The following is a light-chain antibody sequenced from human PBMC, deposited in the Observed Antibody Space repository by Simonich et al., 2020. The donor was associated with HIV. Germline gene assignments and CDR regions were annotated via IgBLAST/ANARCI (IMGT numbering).Light chain of an antibody. J-gene: IGKJ4*01. CDR2: WAS. V-gene: IGKV4-1*01. CDR1: QSVLYSSNNKNY. Sequence: DIVMPQSPDSLAVSLGERATINCKSSQSVLYSSNNKNYLAWYQKKPGQTPKLLIYWASTRESGVPDRFSGSGSGTDFTLTISSLQAEDVALYYCQHYYTTPLTFGGGTKVEIK. CDR3: QHYYTTPLT.